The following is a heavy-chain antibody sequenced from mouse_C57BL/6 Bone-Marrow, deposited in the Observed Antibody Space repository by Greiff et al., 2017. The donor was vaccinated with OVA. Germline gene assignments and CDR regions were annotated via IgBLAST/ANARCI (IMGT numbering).Heavy chain of an antibody. D-gene: IGHD1-1*01. CDR3: AREEVYYCGSSFAMDY. Sequence: QVQLQQSGAELARPGASVKLSCKASGYTFTSYGISWVKQRTGQGLEWIGEIYPRSGNTYYNEKFKGKATLTADKSSSTAYMELRSLTSEDSAVSFCAREEVYYCGSSFAMDYWGQGTSVTVSS. V-gene: IGHV1-81*01. CDR1: GYTFTSYG. CDR2: IYPRSGNT. J-gene: IGHJ4*01.